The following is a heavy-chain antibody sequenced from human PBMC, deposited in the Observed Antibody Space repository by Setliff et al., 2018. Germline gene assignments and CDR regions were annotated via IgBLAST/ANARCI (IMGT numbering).Heavy chain of an antibody. CDR2: IYSSGST. Sequence: SETLSLTCTVSGDTLSVYYWSWVRQSPGQGLEWIGYIYSSGSTNYNPSLESRVTILIDKSKNQFSLNLTSVTAADTAVYYCARGIEYYYESSGFYYASTYWYFDLWGRGTLVTVSS. D-gene: IGHD3-22*01. J-gene: IGHJ2*01. V-gene: IGHV4-4*08. CDR3: ARGIEYYYESSGFYYASTYWYFDL. CDR1: GDTLSVYY.